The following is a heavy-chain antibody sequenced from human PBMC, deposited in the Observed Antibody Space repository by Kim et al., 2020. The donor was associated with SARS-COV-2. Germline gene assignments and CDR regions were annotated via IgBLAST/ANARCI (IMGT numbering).Heavy chain of an antibody. Sequence: ASVKVSCKASGYTFTGYYMHWVRQAPGQGLEWMGRINPNSGGTNYAQKFQGRVTMTRDTSISTAYMELSRLRSDDTAVYYCARGGYYYDSSGYYYYFDYWGQGTLVTVSS. J-gene: IGHJ4*02. CDR2: INPNSGGT. CDR1: GYTFTGYY. D-gene: IGHD3-22*01. CDR3: ARGGYYYDSSGYYYYFDY. V-gene: IGHV1-2*06.